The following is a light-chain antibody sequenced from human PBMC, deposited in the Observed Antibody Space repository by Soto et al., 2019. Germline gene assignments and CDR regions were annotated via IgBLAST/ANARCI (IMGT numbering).Light chain of an antibody. CDR3: AVWDDSLRGVV. CDR1: SSNIGTNY. Sequence: QSVLTQPLSASGTPGQRVTISCSGSSSNIGTNYVYWYQQLPGTAPKLLISTNNQRPSGVPDRFSGSKSGTSASLAISGLRSEDEADYYCAVWDDSLRGVVFGGGTKVTVL. V-gene: IGLV1-47*02. CDR2: TNN. J-gene: IGLJ2*01.